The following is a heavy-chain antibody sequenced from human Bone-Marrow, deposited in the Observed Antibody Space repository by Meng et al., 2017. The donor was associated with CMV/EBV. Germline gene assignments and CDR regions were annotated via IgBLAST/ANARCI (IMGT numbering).Heavy chain of an antibody. J-gene: IGHJ5*02. V-gene: IGHV4-59*01. CDR1: GGSISSYY. Sequence: SETLSLTCTVSGGSISSYYWSWIRQPPGKGLQWIGYMYYSGNTNYNPSLKSRVTISVDTSKNQFSLKLTSVTAADTAVYYCARDLGYCSSTSCHTDNWFDPWGQGTLVTVSS. D-gene: IGHD2-2*02. CDR2: MYYSGNT. CDR3: ARDLGYCSSTSCHTDNWFDP.